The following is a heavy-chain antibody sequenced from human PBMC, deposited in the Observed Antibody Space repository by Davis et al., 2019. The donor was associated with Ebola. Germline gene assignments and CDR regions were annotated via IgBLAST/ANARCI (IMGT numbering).Heavy chain of an antibody. Sequence: GGFLRLSCAASGFTFSSYSMHWVRQAPGKGLEWVSHISSSSSNTHYADSVKGRFTISRDNVKNSLFLQMNSLRDEDTGVYYCARDRDRARGSGDYEIYWGQGTLVTVSS. V-gene: IGHV3-48*02. J-gene: IGHJ4*02. CDR2: ISSSSSNT. CDR3: ARDRDRARGSGDYEIY. CDR1: GFTFSSYS. D-gene: IGHD4-17*01.